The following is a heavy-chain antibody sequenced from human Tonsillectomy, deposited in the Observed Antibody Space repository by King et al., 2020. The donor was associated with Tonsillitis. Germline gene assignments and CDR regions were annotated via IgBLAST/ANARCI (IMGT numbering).Heavy chain of an antibody. V-gene: IGHV5-51*01. J-gene: IGHJ3*02. D-gene: IGHD3-22*01. CDR2: IYPGDSET. CDR1: GYSFTRYW. CDR3: ASYDSTGAGAFDI. Sequence: ETQLVQSGAEVKKPGESLKISCKGSGYSFTRYWIVWVRQMPGKGLEWMGIIYPGDSETRYSPSFQGQVTISADKSISTAFLQWSRLKASDRAIYYCASYDSTGAGAFDIWGQGTMVTVSS.